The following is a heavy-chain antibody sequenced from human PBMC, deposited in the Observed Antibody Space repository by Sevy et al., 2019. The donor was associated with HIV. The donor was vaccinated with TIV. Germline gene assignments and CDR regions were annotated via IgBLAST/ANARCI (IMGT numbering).Heavy chain of an antibody. D-gene: IGHD3-9*01. J-gene: IGHJ5*02. CDR2: IYHTGST. V-gene: IGHV4-59*13. CDR3: AASYYDFLTGSGGWFDP. CDR1: GGSNNNYY. Sequence: SETLSLTCSLSGGSNNNYYWSWIRQPPGKGLEWIGYIYHTGSTNYNPSLKSRVTISIDKSNNQFSLKLSSVTAADTAVYYCAASYYDFLTGSGGWFDPWGRGTLVTVSS.